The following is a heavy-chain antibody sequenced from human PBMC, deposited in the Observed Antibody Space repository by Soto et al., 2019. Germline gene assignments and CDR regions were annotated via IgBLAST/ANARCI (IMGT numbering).Heavy chain of an antibody. CDR2: ISSSSSYI. V-gene: IGHV3-21*01. Sequence: PGGSLRLSCAASGFTFSSYRMNWVRQAPGKGLEWVSSISSSSSYIYYADSVKGRFTISRDNAKNSLYLQMNSLRAEDTAVYYCAREDYGDYLRAFDIWGQGTMVTVSS. J-gene: IGHJ3*02. CDR1: GFTFSSYR. CDR3: AREDYGDYLRAFDI. D-gene: IGHD4-17*01.